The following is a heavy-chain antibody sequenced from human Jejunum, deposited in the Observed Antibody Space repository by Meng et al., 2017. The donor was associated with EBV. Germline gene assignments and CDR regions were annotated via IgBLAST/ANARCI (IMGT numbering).Heavy chain of an antibody. V-gene: IGHV1-8*01. CDR1: GYTFTTHH. CDR3: AGGDGYNLY. CDR2: MSPDNGDT. Sequence: QVQVVQSGAEVKKPGASVKVSCKASGYTFTTHHINWVRQATGQGLEYMGWMSPDNGDTGYAQNFQGRLTMTRDTSISTAYMELSSLTSDDTAVYYCAGGDGYNLYWGQGTLVTVSS. D-gene: IGHD5-24*01. J-gene: IGHJ4*02.